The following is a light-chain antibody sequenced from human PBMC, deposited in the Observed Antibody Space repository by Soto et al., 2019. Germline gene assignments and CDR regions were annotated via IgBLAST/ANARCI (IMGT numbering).Light chain of an antibody. J-gene: IGLJ1*01. CDR1: NSDVGGYTY. V-gene: IGLV2-14*03. CDR2: DVS. CDR3: SSYTSSSTPSV. Sequence: QSVLTQPASVSGSPGQSITISCTGTNSDVGGYTYVSWYQQHPGKAPKLMIYDVSNRPSGVSNRFSGSKSGNTASLTISGLQADDEADYYCSSYTSSSTPSVFGTGTKLTVL.